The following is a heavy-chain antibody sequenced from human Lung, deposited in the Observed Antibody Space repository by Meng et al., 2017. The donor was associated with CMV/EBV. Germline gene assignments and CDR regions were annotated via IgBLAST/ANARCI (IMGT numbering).Heavy chain of an antibody. CDR2: IYPNSGGT. Sequence: ASXXVSCKASGYTFTDHYFHWVRQAPGQGLEWMGWIYPNSGGTHYVQKFQGRLTVTTDTSINTGYMELSSLGSDDTAVYYCARDNDWGQDYWDQGALVTVSS. J-gene: IGHJ4*02. V-gene: IGHV1-2*02. CDR3: ARDNDWGQDY. D-gene: IGHD3-9*01. CDR1: GYTFTDHY.